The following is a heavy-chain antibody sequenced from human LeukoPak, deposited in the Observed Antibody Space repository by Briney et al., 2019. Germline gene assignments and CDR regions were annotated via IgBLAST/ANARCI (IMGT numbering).Heavy chain of an antibody. J-gene: IGHJ4*02. V-gene: IGHV3-23*01. CDR1: GLTFDSYA. CDR2: ISRERVTS. Sequence: GGSLRLSCAASGLTFDSYAMGWVRQAPGKGLEWVSAISRERVTSYHADSVKGRFTISIDNSKSTLYLQMNSLRVEDTAVYYCAKGSHSSSSGISIFDYWGQGTLVTVSS. CDR3: AKGSHSSSSGISIFDY. D-gene: IGHD6-6*01.